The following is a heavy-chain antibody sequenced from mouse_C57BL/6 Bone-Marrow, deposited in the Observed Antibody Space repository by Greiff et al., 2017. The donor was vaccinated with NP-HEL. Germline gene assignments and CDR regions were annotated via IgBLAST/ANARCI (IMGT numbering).Heavy chain of an antibody. Sequence: VMLVESGPGLVAPSQSLSITCTVSGFSLTSYAISWVRQTPGKGLEWLGVIWTGGGTNYNSALKSRLSISKDNSKSQVFLKMNSLQTDDTARYYCAREGYGNYVDYAMDYWGQGTSVTVSS. CDR3: AREGYGNYVDYAMDY. CDR2: IWTGGGT. J-gene: IGHJ4*01. D-gene: IGHD2-10*02. V-gene: IGHV2-9-1*01. CDR1: GFSLTSYA.